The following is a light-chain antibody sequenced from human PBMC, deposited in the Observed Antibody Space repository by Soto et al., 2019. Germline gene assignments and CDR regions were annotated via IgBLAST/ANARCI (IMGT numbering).Light chain of an antibody. J-gene: IGKJ1*01. V-gene: IGKV3-20*01. CDR1: QSVSNHY. CDR2: GAS. Sequence: EIVLTQSPGTLSLSPGERATLSCRASQSVSNHYLAWYQQKPGQAPRLLINGASNRATGIPDRFSGSGSGTDFTLTISRLEPEDFAVYYGQQSGSSGTFGQGTKVDIK. CDR3: QQSGSSGT.